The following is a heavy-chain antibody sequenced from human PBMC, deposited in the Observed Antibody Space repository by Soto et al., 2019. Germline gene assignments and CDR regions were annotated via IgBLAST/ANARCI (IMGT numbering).Heavy chain of an antibody. D-gene: IGHD3-3*01. CDR2: IKQDGSEK. CDR1: GFTFSSYW. V-gene: IGHV3-7*01. J-gene: IGHJ1*01. Sequence: EVQLVESGGGLVQPGGSLRLSCAACGFTFSSYWMSWVRQAPGKGLEWVANIKQDGSEKYYVDSVKGRFTISRDNAKNSLYLQMNSLRAEDTAVYYCARDLYYDFWSGYYRAEYFQHWGQGTLVTVSS. CDR3: ARDLYYDFWSGYYRAEYFQH.